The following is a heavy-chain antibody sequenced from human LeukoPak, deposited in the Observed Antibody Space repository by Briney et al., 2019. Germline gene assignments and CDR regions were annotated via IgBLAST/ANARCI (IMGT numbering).Heavy chain of an antibody. Sequence: SETLSLTCTVSGGSISSYYWSWLRQPPGKGLEWIGYIYYSGSTNYNPSLKSRVTISVDTSKNQFSLKLSSVTAADTAVYYCARFRSGYDLRGSFDYWGQGTLVTVSS. V-gene: IGHV4-59*01. CDR1: GGSISSYY. J-gene: IGHJ4*02. D-gene: IGHD5-12*01. CDR2: IYYSGST. CDR3: ARFRSGYDLRGSFDY.